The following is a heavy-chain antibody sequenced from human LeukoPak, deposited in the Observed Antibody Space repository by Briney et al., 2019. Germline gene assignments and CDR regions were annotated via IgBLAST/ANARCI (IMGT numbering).Heavy chain of an antibody. J-gene: IGHJ5*02. CDR2: IYHSGRT. V-gene: IGHV4-38-2*01. CDR1: GYSISSGYY. D-gene: IGHD6-19*01. CDR3: ATEVGQWLVRT. Sequence: PSETLSLTCGVSGYSISSGYYWGWIRQPPGKGLEWIGSIYHSGRTYYNPSLKSRVTISVDTSKNQFSLKPTSVTAADTALYYCATEVGQWLVRTWGQGTLVTVSS.